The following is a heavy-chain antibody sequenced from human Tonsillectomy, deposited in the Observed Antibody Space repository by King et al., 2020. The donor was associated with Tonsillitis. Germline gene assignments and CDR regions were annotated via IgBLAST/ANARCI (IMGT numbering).Heavy chain of an antibody. CDR2: ISWNSGSI. V-gene: IGHV3-9*01. CDR1: GFTFDDYA. J-gene: IGHJ3*01. CDR3: ANDFPQYSNGWIEAFDL. D-gene: IGHD6-19*01. Sequence: VQLVESGGGLVQPGRSLRLSCVASGFTFDDYAMHWVRQAPGKGLEWVSGISWNSGSINFADSVKGRFTISRDNAKKSLYLQMNSLRPEDTALYYCANDFPQYSNGWIEAFDLWGQGTMVTVSS.